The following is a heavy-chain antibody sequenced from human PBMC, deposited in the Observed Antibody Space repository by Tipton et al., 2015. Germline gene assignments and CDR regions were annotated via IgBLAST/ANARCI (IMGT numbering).Heavy chain of an antibody. Sequence: TLSLTCTVSGGSISNYYWNWIRQPPGKGLAWIGYISYSGSPNYNPSLRSRVTISVDASKTQFSMQLSSITAADTAVYYCARGHYVSGWYSHYFDLWGRGSLVTVSS. V-gene: IGHV4-59*12. CDR3: ARGHYVSGWYSHYFDL. CDR2: ISYSGSP. D-gene: IGHD6-19*01. J-gene: IGHJ2*01. CDR1: GGSISNYY.